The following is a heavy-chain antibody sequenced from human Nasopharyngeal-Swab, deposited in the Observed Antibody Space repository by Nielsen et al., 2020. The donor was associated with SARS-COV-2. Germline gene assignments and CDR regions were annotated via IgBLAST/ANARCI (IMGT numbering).Heavy chain of an antibody. Sequence: GESLKISCAASGFTFSSYAMSWVRQAPGKGLEWVSAISGSGGSTYYADSVKGRFTISRDNSKNTLYLQMNSLRAEDTAVYYCARSDYDFWSGSYAGLSSFDYWGQGTLVTVSS. J-gene: IGHJ4*02. CDR3: ARSDYDFWSGSYAGLSSFDY. D-gene: IGHD3-3*01. CDR1: GFTFSSYA. CDR2: ISGSGGST. V-gene: IGHV3-23*01.